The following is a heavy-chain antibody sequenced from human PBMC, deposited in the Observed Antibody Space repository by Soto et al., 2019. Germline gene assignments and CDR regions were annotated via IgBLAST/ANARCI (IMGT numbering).Heavy chain of an antibody. V-gene: IGHV1-8*01. CDR3: AREVVETSSLWLDP. Sequence: GXSXKVSFTASGYTXTNNDINLVRQAPGQGLEWIGWMNTNTNTTDSAEVFEGRVSLTWDTSISTAYMQLNSLKIDDTAVYYCAREVVETSSLWLDPWGQGTLGTVS. CDR2: MNTNTNTT. CDR1: GYTXTNND. D-gene: IGHD6-6*01. J-gene: IGHJ5*02.